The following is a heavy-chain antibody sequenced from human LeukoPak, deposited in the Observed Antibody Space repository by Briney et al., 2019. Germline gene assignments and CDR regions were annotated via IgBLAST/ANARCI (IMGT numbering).Heavy chain of an antibody. CDR1: GGSISSSSYY. D-gene: IGHD5-18*01. Sequence: PSETLSLTCTVSGGSISSSSYYWGWIRQPPGKGLEWIGSIYYSGSTYYNPSLKSRVTISVDTSKNQFSLKLSSVTAADTAVYYCARGPTAMVTLHFDYWGQGTLVTVSS. V-gene: IGHV4-39*07. J-gene: IGHJ4*02. CDR2: IYYSGST. CDR3: ARGPTAMVTLHFDY.